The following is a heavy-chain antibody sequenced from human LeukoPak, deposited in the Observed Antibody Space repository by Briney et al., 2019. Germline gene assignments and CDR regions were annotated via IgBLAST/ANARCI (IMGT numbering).Heavy chain of an antibody. Sequence: PSETLSLTCTVSGGSIGSSGYYWGWIRQAPGKGLEWIGSIYYTGRTYYNPSLKSRVTISVDTSKNQFSLKLSSVTAADTAVYYCARYYCGGACYYFSDWGQGTLVTVSS. CDR3: ARYYCGGACYYFSD. V-gene: IGHV4-39*01. CDR1: GGSIGSSGYY. CDR2: IYYTGRT. D-gene: IGHD2-21*02. J-gene: IGHJ4*02.